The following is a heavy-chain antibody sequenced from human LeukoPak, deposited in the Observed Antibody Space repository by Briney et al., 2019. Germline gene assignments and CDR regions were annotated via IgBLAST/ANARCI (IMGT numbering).Heavy chain of an antibody. J-gene: IGHJ4*02. V-gene: IGHV3-72*01. Sequence: GGSLRLSCVASGFTFSYHYMDWVRQSPGKGREWVGRVRNKANSYSTVFAASVKGRFTLSRDDSKNSLYLQMNSLKIEDTAVYSCSTYYCGSDCPPTDYWGQGALVTVSS. D-gene: IGHD2-21*02. CDR3: STYYCGSDCPPTDY. CDR1: GFTFSYHY. CDR2: VRNKANSYST.